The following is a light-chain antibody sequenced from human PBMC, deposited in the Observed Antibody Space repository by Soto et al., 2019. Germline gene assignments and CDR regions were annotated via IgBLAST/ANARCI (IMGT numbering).Light chain of an antibody. Sequence: EIVLTQSPGALSLSPGERATLSCRASQSVSNNYLAWYQQKPGQAPRLLIYGASNRATGIPDRFSGSGSGTDFTLTISRLEPEDFAVYYCQQYGSSAWTFGQGTKVDIK. V-gene: IGKV3-20*01. J-gene: IGKJ1*01. CDR3: QQYGSSAWT. CDR1: QSVSNNY. CDR2: GAS.